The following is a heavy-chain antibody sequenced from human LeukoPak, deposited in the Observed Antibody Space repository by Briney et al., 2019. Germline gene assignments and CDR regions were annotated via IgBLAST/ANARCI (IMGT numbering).Heavy chain of an antibody. Sequence: GSLRLSCAAPGFPVSSNYMGWVRQAPGKGLEWVSVIYNGGSASYADSVKGRFAISRGNSKNTLNLQMNSLRAEDTAVYYCARGFYYGMDVWGQGTAVTVSS. J-gene: IGHJ6*02. CDR1: GFPVSSNY. V-gene: IGHV3-53*01. CDR2: IYNGGSA. CDR3: ARGFYYGMDV.